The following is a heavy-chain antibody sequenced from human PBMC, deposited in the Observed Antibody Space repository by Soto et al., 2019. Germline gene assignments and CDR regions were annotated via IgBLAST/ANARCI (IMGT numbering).Heavy chain of an antibody. CDR3: ARRDCSSTSCYRDNHYYGMDV. CDR2: IDPSDSYT. J-gene: IGHJ6*02. V-gene: IGHV5-10-1*01. CDR1: GYSFTSYW. D-gene: IGHD2-2*02. Sequence: GESLKISCKGSGYSFTSYWISWVRQMPGKGLEWMGRIDPSDSYTNYSPSFQGHVTISADKSISTAYLQWSSLKASDTAMYYCARRDCSSTSCYRDNHYYGMDVWGQGTTVTVSS.